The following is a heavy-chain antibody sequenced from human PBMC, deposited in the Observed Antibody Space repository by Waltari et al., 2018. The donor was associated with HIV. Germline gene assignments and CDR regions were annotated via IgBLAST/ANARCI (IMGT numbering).Heavy chain of an antibody. CDR1: GITLHDYA. Sequence: EVQPVGSGGGSVQPGRSRGLPCTASGITLHDYAMPWVRQPPGKGLEWVSGISWNSGDIAYADSVKGRFTISRDNTKNALFLQMNSVRVEDTALYYCVKDGASTIFGVLNGMDVWGQGTTVTVSS. V-gene: IGHV3-9*01. D-gene: IGHD3-3*01. CDR2: ISWNSGDI. CDR3: VKDGASTIFGVLNGMDV. J-gene: IGHJ6*02.